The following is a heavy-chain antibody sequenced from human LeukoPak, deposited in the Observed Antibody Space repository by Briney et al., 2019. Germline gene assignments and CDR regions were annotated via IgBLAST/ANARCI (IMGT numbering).Heavy chain of an antibody. CDR2: ISGGGGTT. CDR1: GFTFSSYG. CDR3: ARGHSSGWYYFDY. D-gene: IGHD6-19*01. J-gene: IGHJ4*02. V-gene: IGHV3-23*01. Sequence: GGSLRLSCAASGFTFSSYGMSWVRQAPGKGLEWVSTISGGGGTTHYADSVKGRFLISRDNSKNTLSLQMNSLRAEDTAVYYCARGHSSGWYYFDYWGQGTLVTVSS.